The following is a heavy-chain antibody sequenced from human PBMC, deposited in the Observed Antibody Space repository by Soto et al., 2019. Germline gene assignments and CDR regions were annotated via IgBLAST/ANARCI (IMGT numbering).Heavy chain of an antibody. CDR1: GGSISSYY. CDR3: ARGTDSSGYYPFDY. CDR2: IYYSGST. Sequence: SETLSLTCTVSGGSISSYYWSWIRQPPGKGLEWIGYIYYSGSTNYNPSLKSRVTISVDTSKNQFSLKLSSVTAADTAVYYCARGTDSSGYYPFDYWGQGTLVTVSS. J-gene: IGHJ4*02. V-gene: IGHV4-59*01. D-gene: IGHD3-22*01.